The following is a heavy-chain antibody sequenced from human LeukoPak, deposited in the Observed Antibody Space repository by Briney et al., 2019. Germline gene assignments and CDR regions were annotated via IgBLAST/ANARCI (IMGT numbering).Heavy chain of an antibody. CDR2: ISYDGSNK. J-gene: IGHJ4*02. V-gene: IGHV3-30-3*02. CDR1: GFTFSSYA. Sequence: GGSLRLSCAASGFTFSSYAMHWVRQAPGKGLEWVAVISYDGSNKYYADSVKGRFTISRDNSKNTLYLQMNSLRPEDTAVYYCAKSSSSGYSDYWGQGTLVTVSS. CDR3: AKSSSSGYSDY. D-gene: IGHD5-18*01.